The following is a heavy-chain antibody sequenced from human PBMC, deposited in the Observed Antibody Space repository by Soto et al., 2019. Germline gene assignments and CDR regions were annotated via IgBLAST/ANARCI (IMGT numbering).Heavy chain of an antibody. D-gene: IGHD3-22*01. J-gene: IGHJ4*02. CDR3: VKGEYYYDSSGYYPFDY. V-gene: IGHV3-64D*06. CDR1: GFTLSIYS. Sequence: GSLRLSCSASGFTLSIYSMHRVRQAPVKGLEYVSSISTNGGSTDYADSVKGRFTISRDNSKNTVYLQMSSLRVEDTAVYYCVKGEYYYDSSGYYPFDYWGQGT. CDR2: ISTNGGST.